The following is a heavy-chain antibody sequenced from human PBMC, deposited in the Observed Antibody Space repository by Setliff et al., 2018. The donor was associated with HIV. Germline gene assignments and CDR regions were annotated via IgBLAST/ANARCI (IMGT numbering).Heavy chain of an antibody. CDR3: ARIWGIPPLYYFDY. D-gene: IGHD3-16*01. J-gene: IGHJ4*02. V-gene: IGHV1-3*01. Sequence: GASVKVSCKASGYTFTGYAMHWVRQAPGQRLEWMGWIHAGNGYTKYSQKFQGRVTFTRDTSASAAYMDLSSLRSEDTAVYYCARIWGIPPLYYFDYWGQGTLVTVSS. CDR2: IHAGNGYT. CDR1: GYTFTGYA.